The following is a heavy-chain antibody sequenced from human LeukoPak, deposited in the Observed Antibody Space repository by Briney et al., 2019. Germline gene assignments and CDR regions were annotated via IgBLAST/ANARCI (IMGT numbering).Heavy chain of an antibody. CDR3: ARDASGYSPWDFDY. J-gene: IGHJ4*02. D-gene: IGHD3-22*01. V-gene: IGHV4-59*01. Sequence: SETLSLTCTVSGGSISSCYWSWIRQPPGKGLEWIGYIYYSGSTNYNPSLKSRVTISVDTSKNQFSLKLSSVTAADTAVYYCARDASGYSPWDFDYWGQGTLVTVSS. CDR2: IYYSGST. CDR1: GGSISSCY.